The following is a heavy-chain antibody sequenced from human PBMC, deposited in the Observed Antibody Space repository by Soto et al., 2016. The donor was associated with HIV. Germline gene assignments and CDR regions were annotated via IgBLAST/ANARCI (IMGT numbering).Heavy chain of an antibody. J-gene: IGHJ3*02. V-gene: IGHV3-64*01. CDR1: GFTFSTYA. CDR2: ISDNGGKT. CDR3: ARAFGLGSTFDI. D-gene: IGHD3-16*01. Sequence: EVQLVESGGGLVQPGGSLRLSCAASGFTFSTYAMHWVRQAPGKGLEYVSAISDNGGKTYYASSVKGRFTVSRDNSKNTLFLQMGSLRAEDMAVYYCARAFGLGSTFDIVGPRDNGHVSS.